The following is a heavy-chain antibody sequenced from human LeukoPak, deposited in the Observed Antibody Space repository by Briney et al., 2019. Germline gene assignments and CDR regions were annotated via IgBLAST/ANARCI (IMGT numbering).Heavy chain of an antibody. CDR1: GFLVSRNY. CDR2: ITSAGST. Sequence: PGGSLRLSCAASGFLVSRNYMSWARLAPGKGLEWVSIITSAGSTHYATSVKGRFTISRDNYKNTVYLQMNSLRAEDTAVYYCATRGLSGYYYGMDVWGQGTTVTVSS. D-gene: IGHD3/OR15-3a*01. CDR3: ATRGLSGYYYGMDV. J-gene: IGHJ6*02. V-gene: IGHV3-66*01.